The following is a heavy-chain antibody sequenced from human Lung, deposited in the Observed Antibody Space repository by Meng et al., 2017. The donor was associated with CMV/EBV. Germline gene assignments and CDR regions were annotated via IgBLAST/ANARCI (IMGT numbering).Heavy chain of an antibody. J-gene: IGHJ4*02. CDR2: INPRGGGP. CDR3: AREAETANDY. CDR1: GYTFADYF. Sequence: SVXVSCKASGYTFADYFIHWVRQAPGQGLEWMGRINPRGGGPNYVQKYQDRVTLTMDTSITTAYLERSGLTSDDTAVYYCAREAETANDYWGQGPLVTVSS. V-gene: IGHV1-2*02. D-gene: IGHD5-18*01.